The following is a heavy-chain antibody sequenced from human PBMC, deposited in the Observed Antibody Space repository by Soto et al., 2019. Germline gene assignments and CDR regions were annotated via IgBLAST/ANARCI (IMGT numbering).Heavy chain of an antibody. Sequence: GESLKISCQGLGNSFNNWIGWVRQMPGKGLEWMGIIYPRDSDTRYSPSFQGQVTMSVDRSITTAYLQWTSLKASDTAMYYCARLQGYYDTSGYSVADYWGQGTLVTVSS. V-gene: IGHV5-51*01. CDR3: ARLQGYYDTSGYSVADY. CDR1: GNSFNNW. D-gene: IGHD3-22*01. CDR2: IYPRDSDT. J-gene: IGHJ4*02.